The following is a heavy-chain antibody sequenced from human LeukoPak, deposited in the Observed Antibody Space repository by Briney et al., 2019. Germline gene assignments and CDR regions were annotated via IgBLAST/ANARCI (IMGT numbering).Heavy chain of an antibody. CDR1: GFTFSSYG. V-gene: IGHV3-30*18. Sequence: PGRALRLSCAASGFTFSSYGMHWVRQSPGKRLEWVSVISYDGGSKNYADSVKGRFTVSRDNSKNTLYLQMNSLRTEDTAVYYCAKGLDGWLIGAFDIWGQGARVTVSS. J-gene: IGHJ3*02. CDR3: AKGLDGWLIGAFDI. D-gene: IGHD3-22*01. CDR2: ISYDGGSK.